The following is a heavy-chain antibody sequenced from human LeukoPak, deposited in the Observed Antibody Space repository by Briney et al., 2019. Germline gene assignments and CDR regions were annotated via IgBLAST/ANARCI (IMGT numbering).Heavy chain of an antibody. D-gene: IGHD3-22*01. CDR1: GYTFSSYG. J-gene: IGHJ4*02. CDR2: ISAYNGNT. CDR3: ARDRVDYYGTSGYYYLASPGDY. V-gene: IGHV1-18*01. Sequence: GAAVKVSCKASGYTFSSYGISWVRQAPGQGLQWMGWISAYNGNTNYAQKLQGRVTMTTDTSTSTAYMELRSLRSDDTAVYYCARDRVDYYGTSGYYYLASPGDYWGQGTLVTVSS.